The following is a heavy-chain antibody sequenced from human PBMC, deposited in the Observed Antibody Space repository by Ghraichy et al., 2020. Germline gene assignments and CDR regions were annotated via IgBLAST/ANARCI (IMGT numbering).Heavy chain of an antibody. CDR1: GGSISSNY. J-gene: IGHJ3*02. CDR2: IYYSGST. Sequence: SQTLSLTCTGSGGSISSNYWIWLRHPPGNGLEWIGYIYYSGSTNYNPSLKSRVTISVDTSKNQFSLKLSSVTAADTAVYYCAARKDIVVVPAARADAFDIWGQGPMVTVSS. V-gene: IGHV4-59*01. D-gene: IGHD2-2*01. CDR3: AARKDIVVVPAARADAFDI.